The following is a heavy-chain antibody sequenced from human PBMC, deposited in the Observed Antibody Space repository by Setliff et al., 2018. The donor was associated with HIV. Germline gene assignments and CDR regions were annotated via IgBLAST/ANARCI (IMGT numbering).Heavy chain of an antibody. Sequence: PGGSLRLSCAASGFTFSDAWMSWVRLAPGKGLEWVSGISWSGDRVDYADSVKGRFTISRDNAKDSLYLQMRGLRLEDTAMYYCVRAGRPFRGAMTGLTYDFWGQGALVTVSS. CDR1: GFTFSDAW. CDR2: ISWSGDRV. CDR3: VRAGRPFRGAMTGLTYDF. J-gene: IGHJ4*02. D-gene: IGHD2-2*01. V-gene: IGHV3-20*04.